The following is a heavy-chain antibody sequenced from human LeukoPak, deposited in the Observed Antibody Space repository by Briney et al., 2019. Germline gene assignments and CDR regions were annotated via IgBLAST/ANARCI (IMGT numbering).Heavy chain of an antibody. J-gene: IGHJ4*02. CDR1: GGTFSSYA. Sequence: SVKVSCKASGGTFSSYAISWVRQAPGQGLEWMGGIIPIFGTANYAQKFQGRVTITADESTSTAYMELSSLRSEDTAVYYCARGRDGYNYQLPDDYWGQGTLVTVSS. D-gene: IGHD5-24*01. CDR2: IIPIFGTA. V-gene: IGHV1-69*13. CDR3: ARGRDGYNYQLPDDY.